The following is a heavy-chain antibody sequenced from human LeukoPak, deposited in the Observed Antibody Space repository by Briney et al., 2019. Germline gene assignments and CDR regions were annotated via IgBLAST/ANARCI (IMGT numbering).Heavy chain of an antibody. D-gene: IGHD6-19*01. Sequence: GGSLRLSCAASGFTFSSYWMHWVRQAPGKGLVWVSRINSDGSSTSYADSVKGRFTISRDNAKNTLYLQMNSLRAEDTAVYYCARPGGLIAVAAPYYFDYWGQGTLVTVSS. J-gene: IGHJ4*02. CDR3: ARPGGLIAVAAPYYFDY. V-gene: IGHV3-74*01. CDR1: GFTFSSYW. CDR2: INSDGSST.